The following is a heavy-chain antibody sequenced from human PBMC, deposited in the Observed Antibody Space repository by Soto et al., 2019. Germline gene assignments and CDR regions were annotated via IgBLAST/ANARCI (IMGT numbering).Heavy chain of an antibody. CDR3: ARDGDSSSSGLSGDYGMDV. Sequence: EASVKASCKASGGTFSCYAISWVRQAPGQGLEWMGGIIPIFGTANYAQKFQGRVTITADESTSTAYMELSSLRSEDTAVYYCARDGDSSSSGLSGDYGMDVWGQGTTVTVSS. CDR1: GGTFSCYA. CDR2: IIPIFGTA. J-gene: IGHJ6*02. D-gene: IGHD6-6*01. V-gene: IGHV1-69*13.